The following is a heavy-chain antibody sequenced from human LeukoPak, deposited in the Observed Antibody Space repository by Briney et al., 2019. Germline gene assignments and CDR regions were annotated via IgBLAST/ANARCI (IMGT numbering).Heavy chain of an antibody. V-gene: IGHV3-33*06. CDR3: AKDAQRGFDYSNSLEY. Sequence: GGSLRLSCAASGFIFSHYGMHWVRQAPGKGLEWVAAIWHDGSSKYYADSVKGRFTISRDNSENTVYLQMNSLRAEDTAVYYCAKDAQRGFDYSNSLEYWGQGDLVTVSS. CDR1: GFIFSHYG. J-gene: IGHJ4*02. CDR2: IWHDGSSK. D-gene: IGHD4-11*01.